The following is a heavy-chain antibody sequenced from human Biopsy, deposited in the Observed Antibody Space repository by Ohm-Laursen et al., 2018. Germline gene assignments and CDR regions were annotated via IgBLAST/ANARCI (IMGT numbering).Heavy chain of an antibody. D-gene: IGHD1-1*01. V-gene: IGHV1-24*01. CDR3: AADINVWNVNY. Sequence: SVKVSCKVSGYTLTELSMHWVRQAPGRGLEWMGGFAPENGKTIYAQKFQGRVTMTEDTSTDTAYMELSSLRSEDTPVYYCAADINVWNVNYWGQGTQVTVSS. CDR2: FAPENGKT. CDR1: GYTLTELS. J-gene: IGHJ4*02.